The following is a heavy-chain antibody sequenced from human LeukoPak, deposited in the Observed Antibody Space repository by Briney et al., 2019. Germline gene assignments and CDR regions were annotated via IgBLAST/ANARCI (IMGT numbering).Heavy chain of an antibody. J-gene: IGHJ4*02. CDR3: ARDSSYGPGVFDY. D-gene: IGHD5-18*01. CDR1: GGSISSGGYY. Sequence: PSETLSLTCTVSGGSISSGGYYWSWIRQHPGKGLEWIGYIYYSGSTYYNPSLKSRVTISVDTSKNQFSLKLSSVTAADTAVYYCARDSSYGPGVFDYWGQGTLVTVSS. V-gene: IGHV4-31*03. CDR2: IYYSGST.